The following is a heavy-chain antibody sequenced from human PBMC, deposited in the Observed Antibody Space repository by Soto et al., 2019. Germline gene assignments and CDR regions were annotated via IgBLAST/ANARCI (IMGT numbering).Heavy chain of an antibody. J-gene: IGHJ4*02. D-gene: IGHD3-10*01. V-gene: IGHV3-74*03. CDR3: ANGYGSTI. Sequence: GGSLRLSCEASGFMFSMYWMHWVRQVPGKGPVWVSRLNEDGVTTTYADSVKGRFTISRDNAKHSLYLQMNSPRAEDTAVYYCANGYGSTIWGQGTLVTVSS. CDR1: GFMFSMYW. CDR2: LNEDGVTT.